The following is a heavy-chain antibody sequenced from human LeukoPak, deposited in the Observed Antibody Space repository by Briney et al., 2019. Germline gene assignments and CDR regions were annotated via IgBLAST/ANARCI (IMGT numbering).Heavy chain of an antibody. V-gene: IGHV3-23*01. CDR2: ISGSGGTT. CDR1: GFTFSSYA. CDR3: ARDFYYYGSGSRDGYYYGMDV. J-gene: IGHJ6*02. D-gene: IGHD3-10*01. Sequence: GGSLRLSCAASGFTFSSYAMSWVRQAPGKGLEWVSTISGSGGTTYYADSVKGRFTISRDNSKNTLHLQMNSLRAEDTAVFYCARDFYYYGSGSRDGYYYGMDVWGRGTTVTVFS.